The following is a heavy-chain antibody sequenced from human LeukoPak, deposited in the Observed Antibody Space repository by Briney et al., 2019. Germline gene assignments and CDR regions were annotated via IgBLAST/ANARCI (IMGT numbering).Heavy chain of an antibody. CDR1: GFTFSSYS. J-gene: IGHJ4*02. CDR2: ILSSSTGM. Sequence: PGGSLRLSCAASGFTFSSYSMNWVRQAPGKGPEWISYILSSSTGMSYADSVKGRFTISRDNAKNSLYLQMSSLRDDDTAVYYCARDLHFAFDYWGRGTLVTVSS. CDR3: ARDLHFAFDY. V-gene: IGHV3-48*02.